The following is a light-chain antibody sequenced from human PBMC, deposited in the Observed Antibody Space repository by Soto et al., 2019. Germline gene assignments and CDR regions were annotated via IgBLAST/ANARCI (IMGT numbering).Light chain of an antibody. Sequence: QSALTQPASVAGSPGQSITISCTGTRSDVGRYNYVSWYQHRPGKAPRLMIFESIHRPSGVSNRFSGSRSGNTASLTISGLQADDEADYYCSSYTSSSTLVFGGGTKLTVL. V-gene: IGLV2-14*01. CDR2: ESI. CDR1: RSDVGRYNY. J-gene: IGLJ2*01. CDR3: SSYTSSSTLV.